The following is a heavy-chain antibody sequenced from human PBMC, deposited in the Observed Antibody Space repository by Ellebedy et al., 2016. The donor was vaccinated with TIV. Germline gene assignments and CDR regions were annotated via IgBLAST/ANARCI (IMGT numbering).Heavy chain of an antibody. D-gene: IGHD3-22*01. CDR2: INAGNGNT. CDR1: GYTFTSYA. Sequence: AASVKVSCKASGYTFTSYAMHWVRQAPGQRLEWMGWINAGNGNTKYSQKFQGRVTITRDTSASTAYMELSSLRSEDTAVYYCARSSGRPYYYDSSGYSTFDYWGQGTLVTVSS. CDR3: ARSSGRPYYYDSSGYSTFDY. V-gene: IGHV1-3*01. J-gene: IGHJ4*02.